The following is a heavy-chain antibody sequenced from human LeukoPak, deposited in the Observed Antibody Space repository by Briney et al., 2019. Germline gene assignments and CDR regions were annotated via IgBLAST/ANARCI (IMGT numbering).Heavy chain of an antibody. J-gene: IGHJ4*02. CDR2: ISYDGSNK. D-gene: IGHD2-15*01. V-gene: IGHV3-30*14. CDR3: ARGYCSGGSCTKFDY. Sequence: AGRSLRLSCAASGFTFSSYAMHWVRQAPGKGLEWVAVISYDGSNKYYADSVKGRFTISRDDSKSTVYLQMNSLRAEDTAIYYCARGYCSGGSCTKFDYWGQGTLVTVSS. CDR1: GFTFSSYA.